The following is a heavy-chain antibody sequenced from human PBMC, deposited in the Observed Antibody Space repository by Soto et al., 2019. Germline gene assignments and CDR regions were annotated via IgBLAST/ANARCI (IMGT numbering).Heavy chain of an antibody. CDR1: GYTFTSYA. CDR2: INAGNGHT. D-gene: IGHD3-16*01. J-gene: IGHJ3*02. V-gene: IGHV1-3*01. CDR3: AREQSGEIMTMTDAFDI. Sequence: ASVKVSCKASGYTFTSYAIHWVRQAPGQRLEWMGWINAGNGHTQYSQRFQGRVTITRDTSANIAYMEVSSLRSEDTALYYCAREQSGEIMTMTDAFDIWGQGTMVTVSS.